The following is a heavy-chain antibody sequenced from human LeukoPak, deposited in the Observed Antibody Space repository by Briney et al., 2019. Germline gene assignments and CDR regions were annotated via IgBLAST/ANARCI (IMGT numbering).Heavy chain of an antibody. CDR2: IYYSGST. Sequence: SETLSLTCTVSGGSISSGGYYWSWIRQHPGKGLEWIGYIYYSGSTYYNPSLKSRVTISVDTSKNQFSLKLSSVTAADAAVYYCARASPNWFDPWGQGTLVTVSS. CDR1: GGSISSGGYY. J-gene: IGHJ5*02. CDR3: ARASPNWFDP. V-gene: IGHV4-31*03.